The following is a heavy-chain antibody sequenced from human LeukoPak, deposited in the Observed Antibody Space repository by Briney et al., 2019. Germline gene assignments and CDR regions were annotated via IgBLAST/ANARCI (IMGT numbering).Heavy chain of an antibody. CDR3: ARDRLERVVAGTVDC. CDR1: GFTFSSYG. J-gene: IGHJ4*02. CDR2: ISYDGSNK. V-gene: IGHV3-30*03. D-gene: IGHD6-19*01. Sequence: GGSLRLSCAASGFTFSSYGMHWVRQAPGKGLEWVAVISYDGSNKYYADSVKGRFTISRDNSKNTLYVQMNSLGAEDTAVYYCARDRLERVVAGTVDCWGQGTLVTVSS.